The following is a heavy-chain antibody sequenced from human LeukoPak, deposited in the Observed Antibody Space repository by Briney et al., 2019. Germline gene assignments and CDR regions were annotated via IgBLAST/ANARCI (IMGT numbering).Heavy chain of an antibody. J-gene: IGHJ4*02. CDR1: GGSISSGGYY. Sequence: SETLSLTCTVSGGSISSGGYYWSWIRQHPGKGLEWIGYIYYSGSTYYNPSLKSRVTISVDTSKNQFSLKLSSVTAADTAVYYCARDSMGLFDYWGQGTLVTVSS. CDR2: IYYSGST. D-gene: IGHD3-16*01. V-gene: IGHV4-31*03. CDR3: ARDSMGLFDY.